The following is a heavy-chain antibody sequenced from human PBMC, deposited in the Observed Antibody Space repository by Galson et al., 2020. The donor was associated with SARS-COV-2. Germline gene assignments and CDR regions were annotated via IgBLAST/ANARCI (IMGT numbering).Heavy chain of an antibody. CDR3: ARETDDYTSSWYVH. D-gene: IGHD6-13*01. CDR2: ITYDGTKR. Sequence: GGSQRLSCRASGFTFSSSAMHWVRQAPGKGLEWVAIITYDGTKRYNLDSVKGRFTISRDNSKNTLYLQMDSLTTEDTAVYYGARETDDYTSSWYVHWGQGTLVTGSS. J-gene: IGHJ5*02. CDR1: GFTFSSSA. V-gene: IGHV3-30*04.